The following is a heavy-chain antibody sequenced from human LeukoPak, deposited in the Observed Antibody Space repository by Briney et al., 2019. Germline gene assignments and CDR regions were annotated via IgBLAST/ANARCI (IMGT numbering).Heavy chain of an antibody. CDR3: ATGYSSTWYYFDY. D-gene: IGHD6-13*01. J-gene: IGHJ4*02. CDR2: IYHSGST. V-gene: IGHV4-59*01. Sequence: SETLSLTCTVSGDSISSYYWSWIRQPPGKGLEWIGYIYHSGSTNYNPSLKSRVTISADTSKDQFSLKLAAVTAADTAVYYCATGYSSTWYYFDYWGQGTLVTVSS. CDR1: GDSISSYY.